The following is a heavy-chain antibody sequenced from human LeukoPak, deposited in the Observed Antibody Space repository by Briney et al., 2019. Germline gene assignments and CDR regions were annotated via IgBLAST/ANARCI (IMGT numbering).Heavy chain of an antibody. D-gene: IGHD5-12*01. V-gene: IGHV3-7*01. CDR1: EITFTTYW. CDR2: IKQDGSEK. J-gene: IGHJ4*02. Sequence: SLTLSCSAYEITFTTYWMSWVRQTPGKGMEWLANIKQDGSEKYYVDSVEGRFTVSRDNAKNSLYLQMNSLRVEDTGVYYCTRYSGYPGDYWGQGTLVTVSS. CDR3: TRYSGYPGDY.